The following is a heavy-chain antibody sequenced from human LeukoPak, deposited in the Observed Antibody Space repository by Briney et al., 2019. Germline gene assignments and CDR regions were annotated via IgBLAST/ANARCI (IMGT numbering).Heavy chain of an antibody. D-gene: IGHD2-8*01. Sequence: GGSLRLSCAASGFTFSSYEMNWVRQAPGKGLEWVSYISSSGSTIYYADSVKGRFTISRDNAKNSLYLQMNSLRAEDTAVYYCAREGVRSAPGLTDWYFDLWGRGTLVTVSP. V-gene: IGHV3-48*03. J-gene: IGHJ2*01. CDR2: ISSSGSTI. CDR1: GFTFSSYE. CDR3: AREGVRSAPGLTDWYFDL.